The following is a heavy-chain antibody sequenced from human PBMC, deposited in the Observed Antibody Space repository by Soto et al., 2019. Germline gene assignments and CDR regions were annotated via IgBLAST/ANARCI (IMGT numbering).Heavy chain of an antibody. CDR2: ISYDGSNK. Sequence: QVQLVESGGGVVQPGRSLSLSCAASGFTFSSYAMHWVRQAPGKGLEWVAVISYDGSNKYYADSVKGRFTISRDNSKNTLYLQMNSLRAEDTAVYYCAREALSIAVADYFDYWGQGTLVTVSS. V-gene: IGHV3-30-3*01. CDR3: AREALSIAVADYFDY. J-gene: IGHJ4*02. D-gene: IGHD6-19*01. CDR1: GFTFSSYA.